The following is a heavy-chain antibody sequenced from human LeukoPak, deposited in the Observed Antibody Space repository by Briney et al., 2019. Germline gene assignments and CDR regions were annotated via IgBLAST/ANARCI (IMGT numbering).Heavy chain of an antibody. J-gene: IGHJ3*02. CDR2: IYYRGST. Sequence: SETLSLTCTVSGGSISSSSYYWGWVRQPPGKGLEWIGSIYYRGSTYYNPSLKGRVTISVDTSKNQFSLKLSSVTAADTAVYYCARRDYYYDSSGYNDAFDIWGQGTMVTVSS. D-gene: IGHD3-22*01. V-gene: IGHV4-39*01. CDR1: GGSISSSSYY. CDR3: ARRDYYYDSSGYNDAFDI.